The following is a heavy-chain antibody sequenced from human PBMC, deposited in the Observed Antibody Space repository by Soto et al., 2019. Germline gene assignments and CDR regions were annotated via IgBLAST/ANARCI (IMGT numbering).Heavy chain of an antibody. Sequence: GESLKISCQCSGYTFSNFWIAWVRQLPGKGLEWMGIIYPGDYETRYSPSFHGKVTISADRSIGTAYLQWSSLEASDSAFYFCARSPRSSPYFDYWGQGALVTVSS. CDR3: ARSPRSSPYFDY. CDR1: GYTFSNFW. D-gene: IGHD6-13*01. J-gene: IGHJ4*02. V-gene: IGHV5-51*01. CDR2: IYPGDYET.